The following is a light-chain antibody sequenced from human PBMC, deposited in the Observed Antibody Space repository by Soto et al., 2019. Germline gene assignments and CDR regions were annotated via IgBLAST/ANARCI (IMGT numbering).Light chain of an antibody. CDR2: KAS. CDR3: QQYHIFSWT. CDR1: QSISSW. J-gene: IGKJ1*01. V-gene: IGKV1-5*03. Sequence: IQMTQSPSTISGWVGDIFTLTFRASQSISSWLAWYQQKPGRAPKLLIYKASSLESGVPSRFSASGSGTEFSLTINSLQADDFATYYCQQYHIFSWTFGQGTKVDIK.